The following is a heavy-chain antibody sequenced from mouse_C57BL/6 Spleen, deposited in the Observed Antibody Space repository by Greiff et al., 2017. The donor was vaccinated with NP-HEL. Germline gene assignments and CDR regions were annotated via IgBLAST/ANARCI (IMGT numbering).Heavy chain of an antibody. J-gene: IGHJ2*01. D-gene: IGHD1-1*01. CDR1: GYTFTSYW. Sequence: QVQLQQPGAELVMPGASVKLSCKASGYTFTSYWMHWVKQRPGQGLEWIGEIDPSDSYTNYNQKFKGKSTFTVDKSSSTAYMQLSNLTSEDSAVYYCARVITTSYYFDYWGQGTTLTVSS. CDR3: ARVITTSYYFDY. CDR2: IDPSDSYT. V-gene: IGHV1-69*01.